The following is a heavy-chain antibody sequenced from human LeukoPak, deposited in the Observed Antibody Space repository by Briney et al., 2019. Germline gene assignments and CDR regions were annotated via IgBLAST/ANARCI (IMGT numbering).Heavy chain of an antibody. CDR3: AGHAAISAAGTAPFDN. V-gene: IGHV4-59*08. CDR1: GGSVNNYY. D-gene: IGHD6-13*01. J-gene: IGHJ4*02. CDR2: IYRGST. Sequence: SGTLSLTCTVSGGSVNNYYWSWIRQPPGKGLDWIGYIYRGSTKYNPSLKSRVTISMDTSQNQISLKLISVTAADTAVYYCAGHAAISAAGTAPFDNWGQGTLVTVSS.